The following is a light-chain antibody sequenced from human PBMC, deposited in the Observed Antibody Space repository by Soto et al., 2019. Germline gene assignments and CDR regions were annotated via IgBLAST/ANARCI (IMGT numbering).Light chain of an antibody. J-gene: IGKJ3*01. CDR2: AAS. CDR1: QGIRND. Sequence: AIPMTQSPSSLSASVGDRVTITCRASQGIRNDLDWFQQKPGKAPKLLIYAASNLHSGVPARFSGSGSGTDFTLTISSLQPEDFATYYCLQKYFYPFTFGPGTKVDIK. V-gene: IGKV1-6*01. CDR3: LQKYFYPFT.